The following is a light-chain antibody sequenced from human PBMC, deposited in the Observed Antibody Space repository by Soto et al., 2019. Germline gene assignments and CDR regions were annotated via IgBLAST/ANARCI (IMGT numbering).Light chain of an antibody. Sequence: EIVMTQSPATLSVSPGERATLSCRASQSVSTNLAWYQQKPGQAPRLLIHSVSTTATGIPAKFSGSGSGTEFTLTISSLQSEDIAVYSCQQFHHWPPVSTFGQGTKVEIK. CDR1: QSVSTN. V-gene: IGKV3-15*01. J-gene: IGKJ2*01. CDR3: QQFHHWPPVST. CDR2: SVS.